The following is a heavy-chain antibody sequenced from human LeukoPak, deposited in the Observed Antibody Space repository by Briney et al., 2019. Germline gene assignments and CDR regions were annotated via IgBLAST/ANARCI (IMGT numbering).Heavy chain of an antibody. V-gene: IGHV1-2*02. CDR2: INPNSGGT. CDR1: GYTFTGYY. D-gene: IGHD5-12*01. Sequence: ASVKVSCKASGYTFTGYYMHWVRQAPGQGLEWMGWINPNSGGTNYAQKFQGRVTMTGDTSISTAYMELRSLRSDDTAVYYCARDQVDIVATIGNWFDPWGQGTLVTVSS. CDR3: ARDQVDIVATIGNWFDP. J-gene: IGHJ5*02.